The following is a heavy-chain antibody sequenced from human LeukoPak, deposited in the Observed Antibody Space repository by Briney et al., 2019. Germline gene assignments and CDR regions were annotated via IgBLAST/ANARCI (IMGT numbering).Heavy chain of an antibody. J-gene: IGHJ6*03. D-gene: IGHD3-22*01. CDR1: GGSISSYY. V-gene: IGHV4-4*07. Sequence: SETLSLTCTVSGGSISSYYWSWIRQPAGKGLEWIGRIYTSGSTNYNPSLKSRVTMSVDTSKNQFSLKLSSVTAADTAVYYCARDKEGGYSYSYYYYYMDVWGKGTTVTVSS. CDR3: ARDKEGGYSYSYYYYYMDV. CDR2: IYTSGST.